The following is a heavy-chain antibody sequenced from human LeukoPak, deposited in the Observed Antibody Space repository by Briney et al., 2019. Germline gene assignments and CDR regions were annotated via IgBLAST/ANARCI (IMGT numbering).Heavy chain of an antibody. D-gene: IGHD6-13*01. Sequence: SETLSLTCTVSGGSLTSNSYYWVWIRQPPGKGLEWIGHISYRGTSYYNPSLKSRVAMSVDTSKNQFSLKLSSVTAADTAVYYCAREISSSWYEYYGMDVWGQGTTVTVSS. CDR2: ISYRGTS. CDR1: GGSLTSNSYY. CDR3: AREISSSWYEYYGMDV. V-gene: IGHV4-39*07. J-gene: IGHJ6*02.